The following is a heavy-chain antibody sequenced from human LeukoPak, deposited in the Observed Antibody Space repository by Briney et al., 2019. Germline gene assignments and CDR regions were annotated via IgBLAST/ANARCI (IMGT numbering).Heavy chain of an antibody. CDR1: SGSFSGYY. V-gene: IGHV4-34*01. Sequence: PSETLSLTCAVYSGSFSGYYWSWIRQPPGKGLEWIGEINHSGSTNYNSSLKSRVTMSVDTSNNQFSLKMNSVTAADTAVYFCARVGDGHNRPPDYWGQGTLVTVSS. D-gene: IGHD5-24*01. J-gene: IGHJ4*02. CDR3: ARVGDGHNRPPDY. CDR2: INHSGST.